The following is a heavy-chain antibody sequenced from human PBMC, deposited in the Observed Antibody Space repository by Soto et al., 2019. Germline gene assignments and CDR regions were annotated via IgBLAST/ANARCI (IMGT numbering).Heavy chain of an antibody. CDR2: IYYSGST. Sequence: SETLSLTCTVSGGSISSYYWSWIRQPPGKGLEWIGYIYYSGSTNYNPSLKSRVTISVDTSKNQFSLKLSSVTAADTAVYYCARHGPKMTTVLNFDYWGQGTLVTVSS. CDR1: GGSISSYY. V-gene: IGHV4-59*08. CDR3: ARHGPKMTTVLNFDY. D-gene: IGHD4-17*01. J-gene: IGHJ4*02.